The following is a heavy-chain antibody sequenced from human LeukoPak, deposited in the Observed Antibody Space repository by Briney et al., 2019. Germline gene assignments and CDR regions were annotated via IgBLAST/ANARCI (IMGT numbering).Heavy chain of an antibody. J-gene: IGHJ4*02. CDR3: ARAFLGEHDY. CDR1: GFTFSNYW. Sequence: GGSLRLSCTASGFTFSNYWMHWVRQAPGKGLVWVSRINSDGSSTNYADSVKGRFTISRDNAKNTLYLQMNSLRAEDTAVYYCARAFLGEHDYWGQGTLVTVSS. V-gene: IGHV3-74*01. CDR2: INSDGSST. D-gene: IGHD3-3*02.